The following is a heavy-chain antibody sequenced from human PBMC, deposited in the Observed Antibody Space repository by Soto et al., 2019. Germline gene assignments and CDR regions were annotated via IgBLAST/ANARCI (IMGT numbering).Heavy chain of an antibody. CDR2: IYYSGST. J-gene: IGHJ6*02. Sequence: PSETLSLTCTASGGSISSSIYYWGWIRQPPEKGLERIGSIYYSGSTYYNPSLKSRVTISVDTSKNQFSLKLSSVTAADTAVYYCARHLPKIFRYPNGMDVWGQGTTVTVSS. CDR1: GGSISSSIYY. CDR3: ARHLPKIFRYPNGMDV. V-gene: IGHV4-39*01. D-gene: IGHD2-21*01.